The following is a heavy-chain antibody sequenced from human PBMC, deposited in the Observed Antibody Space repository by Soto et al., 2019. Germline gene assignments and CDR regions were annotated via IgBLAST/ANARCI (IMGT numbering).Heavy chain of an antibody. Sequence: KGLEWTGEISHSGSTNQNPSLKSRVTISVDTSKNQFSLKLSSVTAADTAVYFFLRVHIATAGERNSLDYWGHRSPVPVSP. V-gene: IGHV4-34*01. CDR2: ISHSGST. J-gene: IGHJ4*01. CDR3: LRVHIATAGERNSLDY. D-gene: IGHD6-13*01.